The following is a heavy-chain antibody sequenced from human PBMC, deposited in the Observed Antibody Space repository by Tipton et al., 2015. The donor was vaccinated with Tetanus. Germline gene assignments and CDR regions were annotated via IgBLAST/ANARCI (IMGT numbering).Heavy chain of an antibody. Sequence: TLSLTCAVYGGSFSGCYWSWIRQPPGKGLEWIGSIYYSGSTYYNPSLKSRVTISVDTSKNQFSLKLSSVTAADTAVYYCARGRHYDYVWGSYRYGEYYFDYWGQGTLVTVSS. CDR2: IYYSGST. CDR3: ARGRHYDYVWGSYRYGEYYFDY. V-gene: IGHV4-34*01. J-gene: IGHJ4*02. D-gene: IGHD3-16*02. CDR1: GGSFSGCY.